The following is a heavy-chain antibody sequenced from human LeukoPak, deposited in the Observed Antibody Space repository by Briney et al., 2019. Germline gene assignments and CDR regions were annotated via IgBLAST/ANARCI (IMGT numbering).Heavy chain of an antibody. Sequence: PGGSLRLSCAASGFTFSSYWMHWVRQAPGKGLVWVSRINSDGSSTSYADSVKGRFTISRDNAKNSLYLQMNSLRAEDTAVYYCARDSGGPSIFGAGWGAFDIWGQGTMVTVSS. D-gene: IGHD3-3*01. V-gene: IGHV3-74*01. CDR2: INSDGSST. J-gene: IGHJ3*02. CDR3: ARDSGGPSIFGAGWGAFDI. CDR1: GFTFSSYW.